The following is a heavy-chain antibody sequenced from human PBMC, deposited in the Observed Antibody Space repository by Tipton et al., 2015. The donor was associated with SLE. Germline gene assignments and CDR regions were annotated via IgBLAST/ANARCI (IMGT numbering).Heavy chain of an antibody. CDR1: GGSISDRGFY. J-gene: IGHJ6*03. CDR2: IYYSGTT. Sequence: TLSLTCTVSGGSISDRGFYWGWIRQTPGKGLEWIGSIYYSGTTHYNQSLKSRVTISVDTSKNQFSLNLRVVTAADSAVFYCARVPAFYYYYMDVWGKGTPVPVSS. V-gene: IGHV4-39*07. CDR3: ARVPAFYYYYMDV. D-gene: IGHD2-2*01.